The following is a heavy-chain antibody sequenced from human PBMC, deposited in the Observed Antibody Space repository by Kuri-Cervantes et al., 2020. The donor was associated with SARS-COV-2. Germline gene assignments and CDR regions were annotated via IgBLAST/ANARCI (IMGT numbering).Heavy chain of an antibody. D-gene: IGHD4-17*01. CDR1: GYTFTGYY. Sequence: ASVKVSCKASGYTFTGYYMHWVRQAPGQGLEWMGWINPNSGGTNYAQKFQGRVTMTRDTSISTAYMELSRLRSGDTAVYYCARDRGGTTVTTYNTFDYWGQGTLVTVSS. CDR2: INPNSGGT. CDR3: ARDRGGTTVTTYNTFDY. V-gene: IGHV1-2*02. J-gene: IGHJ4*02.